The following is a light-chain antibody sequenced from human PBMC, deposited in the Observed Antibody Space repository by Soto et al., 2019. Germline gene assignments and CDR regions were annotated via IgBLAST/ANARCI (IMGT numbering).Light chain of an antibody. V-gene: IGLV2-14*01. Sequence: QSVLTQPASVSGSPGQSITISCTGTSSDVGGYQYVSWYQQHPGRAPKVIIYNVSYRPSGVTNRFSGSKSGNTASLTISGLQAEDEADYYCSSYTSSSPHVFGSGTKLTVL. J-gene: IGLJ1*01. CDR1: SSDVGGYQY. CDR3: SSYTSSSPHV. CDR2: NVS.